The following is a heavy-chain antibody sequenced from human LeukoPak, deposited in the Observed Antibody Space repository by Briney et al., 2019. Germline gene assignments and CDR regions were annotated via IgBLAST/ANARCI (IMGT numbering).Heavy chain of an antibody. CDR3: AKRPGIAAAGSQFDY. CDR1: GFTFSNYG. Sequence: PGGSLRLSCAASGFTFSNYGMSWVRQAPGKGLEWVSAIRGSGDTTYYADSVKGRFTISRDNSKNTMYLQMNSLRVEDTAIYYCAKRPGIAAAGSQFDYWGQGTLVTVSS. V-gene: IGHV3-23*01. D-gene: IGHD6-13*01. J-gene: IGHJ4*02. CDR2: IRGSGDTT.